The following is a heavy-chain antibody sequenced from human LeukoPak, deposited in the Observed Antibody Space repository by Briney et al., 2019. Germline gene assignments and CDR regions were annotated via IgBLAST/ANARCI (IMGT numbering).Heavy chain of an antibody. Sequence: ASVKVSCKVSGYTLTELSMHWVRQAPGKGLEWMGGFDPEDGETIYAQKFQGRVTITADESTSTAYMELSSLRSEDTAVYYCARAFTIFGVVYFDYWGQGTLVTVSS. J-gene: IGHJ4*02. CDR2: FDPEDGET. D-gene: IGHD3-3*01. CDR3: ARAFTIFGVVYFDY. V-gene: IGHV1-24*01. CDR1: GYTLTELS.